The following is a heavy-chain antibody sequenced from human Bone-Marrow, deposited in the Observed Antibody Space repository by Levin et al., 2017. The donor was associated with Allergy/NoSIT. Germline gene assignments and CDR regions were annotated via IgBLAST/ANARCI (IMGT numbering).Heavy chain of an antibody. CDR2: IKQDGGEK. CDR1: AFSFRHYC. D-gene: IGHD2-2*01. V-gene: IGHV3-7*01. J-gene: IGHJ2*01. Sequence: GGSLPLSCPASAFSFRHYCMNWVRQAPGNLLAWVANIKQDGGEKYYVDSVKGRFTISRDNGKNSLYLHMNSLRAEDTAVYYCARGTFGWYFDLWGRGTLVTVSS. CDR3: ARGTFGWYFDL.